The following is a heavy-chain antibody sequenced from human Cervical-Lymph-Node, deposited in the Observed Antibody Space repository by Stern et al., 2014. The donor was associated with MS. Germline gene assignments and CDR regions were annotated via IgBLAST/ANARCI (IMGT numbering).Heavy chain of an antibody. D-gene: IGHD3-22*01. CDR1: GYSFSSHW. J-gene: IGHJ3*02. CDR2: IYPGASDT. CDR3: ARQGNYHDSHAFDI. V-gene: IGHV5-51*01. Sequence: EVQLVESGAEVKKSGESLKISCKGAGYSFSSHWIAWVRQKPGKGLEWMGIIYPGASDTRHSPSFQGQVSISVDKSTSTAYLQWSSLTDSDTAIYYCARQGNYHDSHAFDIWGQGTMVIVSS.